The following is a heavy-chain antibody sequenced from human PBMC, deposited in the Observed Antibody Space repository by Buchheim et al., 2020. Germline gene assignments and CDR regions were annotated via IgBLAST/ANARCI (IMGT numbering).Heavy chain of an antibody. V-gene: IGHV4-34*01. Sequence: QVQLQQWGAGLLKPSETLSLTCAVYGGSFSGYYWSWIRQPPGKGLEWIGEINHSGSTNYNPSLKSRVTISVDTSKNKFSLKLSSVTAADTAVYYCARKYYDFWSGRYNWFDPWGQGTL. CDR2: INHSGST. J-gene: IGHJ5*02. CDR1: GGSFSGYY. CDR3: ARKYYDFWSGRYNWFDP. D-gene: IGHD3-3*01.